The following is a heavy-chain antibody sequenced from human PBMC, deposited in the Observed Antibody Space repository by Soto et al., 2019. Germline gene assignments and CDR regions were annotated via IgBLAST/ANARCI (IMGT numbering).Heavy chain of an antibody. Sequence: GESLKISCKGSGYSFTSYWIGWVRQMPGKGLEWMGIIYPGDSDTRYSPSFQGQVTISADKSISTAYLQWSSLKASDTAMYYCARRTGLSYGDPYYYYYYMDVWGKGTTVTVSS. D-gene: IGHD4-17*01. CDR1: GYSFTSYW. J-gene: IGHJ6*03. CDR2: IYPGDSDT. CDR3: ARRTGLSYGDPYYYYYYMDV. V-gene: IGHV5-51*01.